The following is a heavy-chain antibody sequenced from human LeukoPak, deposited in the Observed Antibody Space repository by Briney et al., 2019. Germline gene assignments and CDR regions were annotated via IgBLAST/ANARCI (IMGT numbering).Heavy chain of an antibody. J-gene: IGHJ4*02. V-gene: IGHV3-23*01. CDR1: GFTFSSYA. CDR2: ISGSGGST. D-gene: IGHD3-22*01. CDR3: AKVGSITMIVVVHFDY. Sequence: PGGSLRLSCAASGFTFSSYAMSWVRQAPGKRLEWVSAISGSGGSTYYADSVKGRFSISRDNSKNTLYLQMNSLRAEDTAVYYCAKVGSITMIVVVHFDYWGQGTLVTVSS.